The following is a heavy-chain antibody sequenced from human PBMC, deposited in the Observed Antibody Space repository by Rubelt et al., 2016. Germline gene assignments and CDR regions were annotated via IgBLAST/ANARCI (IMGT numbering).Heavy chain of an antibody. CDR3: LTGRRTTRGY. V-gene: IGHV3-15*01. Sequence: EVQLVESGGGLVQPGGSLRLSCAVSGFTVSTKYMSWVRQAPGKGLEWVGRIKSKTDGGTTDFAAAVKGRFSISRDDATNKLYLQMNSLRTDDTAMYYWLTGRRTTRGYWGQGTLVTVS. J-gene: IGHJ4*02. D-gene: IGHD7-27*01. CDR1: GFTVSTKY. CDR2: IKSKTDGGTT.